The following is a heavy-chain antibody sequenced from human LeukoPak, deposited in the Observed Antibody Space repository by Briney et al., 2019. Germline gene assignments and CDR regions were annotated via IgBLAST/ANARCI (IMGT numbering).Heavy chain of an antibody. J-gene: IGHJ4*02. V-gene: IGHV1-8*01. CDR3: ATAVVPAARKDY. CDR1: GYTFTSYD. Sequence: GASVKVSCKASGYTFTSYDINWVRQATGQGHEWMGWMNPNSGNTGYAQKFQGRVTMTRNTSISTAYMELSSLRSEDTAVYYCATAVVPAARKDYWGQGTLVTVSS. CDR2: MNPNSGNT. D-gene: IGHD2-2*01.